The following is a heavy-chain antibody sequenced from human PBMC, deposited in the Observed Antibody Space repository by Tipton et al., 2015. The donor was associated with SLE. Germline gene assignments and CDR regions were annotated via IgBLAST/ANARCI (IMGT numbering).Heavy chain of an antibody. CDR1: GGSFGGYY. CDR2: INHSGST. CDR3: AIMGSLLWFSPEGY. J-gene: IGHJ4*02. Sequence: TLFLTCSIYGGSFGGYYWSWIRQPPGKGLEWIGEINHSGSTNYNPSLKSRVTISVDTSKNQFSMKLSSVTAADTAVYYCAIMGSLLWFSPEGYWGQGTPVTVSS. D-gene: IGHD3-10*01. V-gene: IGHV4-34*01.